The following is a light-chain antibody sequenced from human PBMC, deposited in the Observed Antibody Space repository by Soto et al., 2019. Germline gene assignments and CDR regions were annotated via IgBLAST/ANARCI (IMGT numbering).Light chain of an antibody. Sequence: EIVLTQSPGTLSLSPGERATLSCRASQSVSSSYLAWYQQKPGQAPRLLIYGASSRATGIPDSFSGSGSGTDFTLPISRLEPEDFAVYYCQQYGSSSLTFGGGTKVEIK. CDR1: QSVSSSY. CDR2: GAS. CDR3: QQYGSSSLT. J-gene: IGKJ4*01. V-gene: IGKV3-20*01.